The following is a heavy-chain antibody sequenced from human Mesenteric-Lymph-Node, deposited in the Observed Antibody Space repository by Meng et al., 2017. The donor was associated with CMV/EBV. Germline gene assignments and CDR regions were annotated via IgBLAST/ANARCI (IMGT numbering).Heavy chain of an antibody. CDR3: ARVVPPGYCSSTSCSFFDY. D-gene: IGHD2-2*01. CDR1: GGSVSSGSYY. J-gene: IGHJ4*02. Sequence: SETLSLTCTVSGGSVSSGSYYWSWIRQPPGKGLEWIGYIYYSGSTNYNPSLKSRVTISVDTSKNQFSLKLSSVTAADTAVYYCARVVPPGYCSSTSCSFFDYWGQGTLVTVSS. V-gene: IGHV4-61*01. CDR2: IYYSGST.